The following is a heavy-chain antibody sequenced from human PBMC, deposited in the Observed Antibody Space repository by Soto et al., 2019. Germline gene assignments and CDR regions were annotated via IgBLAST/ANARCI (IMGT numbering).Heavy chain of an antibody. CDR2: IYYSGST. CDR3: ARQAMYQLLRGMFDP. Sequence: SETLSLTCTVSGGSNSSSSYYWGWIRQPPGKGLEWIGSIYYSGSTYYNPSLKSRVTISVDTFKNQFSLKLSSVTAADTAVYYCARQAMYQLLRGMFDPWGQGTLVTVSS. CDR1: GGSNSSSSYY. V-gene: IGHV4-39*01. D-gene: IGHD2-2*01. J-gene: IGHJ5*02.